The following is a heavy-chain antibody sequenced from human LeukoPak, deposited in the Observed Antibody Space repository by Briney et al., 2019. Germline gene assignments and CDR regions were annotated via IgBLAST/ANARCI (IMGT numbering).Heavy chain of an antibody. CDR2: ISDGGDYT. D-gene: IGHD1-26*01. CDR3: AKVTVGATALFDS. V-gene: IGHV3-23*01. Sequence: PGGSLRLSCAASGFTFSTFAMSWVRQAPGKGLEWVSGISDGGDYTYYADSAKGRFTISRDNSKNTLFLQMNSLRADDTALYYCAKVTVGATALFDSWGQGALVTVSS. J-gene: IGHJ4*02. CDR1: GFTFSTFA.